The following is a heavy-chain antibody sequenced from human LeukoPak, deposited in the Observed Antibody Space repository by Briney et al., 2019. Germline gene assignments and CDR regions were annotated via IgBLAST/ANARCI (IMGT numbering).Heavy chain of an antibody. V-gene: IGHV3-9*01. J-gene: IGHJ4*02. CDR2: ISWNSGSI. D-gene: IGHD3-10*01. CDR1: GFTFDDYA. Sequence: PGRSLRLSCAASGFTFDDYAMHWVRQAPGKGLEWVSGISWNSGSIGYADSVKGRFTISRDNAKNSLHLQMNSLRAEDTALYYCAKVGHYGSGSWYFDYWGQGTLVTVSS. CDR3: AKVGHYGSGSWYFDY.